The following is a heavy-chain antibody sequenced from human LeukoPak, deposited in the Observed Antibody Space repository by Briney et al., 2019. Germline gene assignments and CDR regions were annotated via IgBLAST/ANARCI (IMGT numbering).Heavy chain of an antibody. CDR1: GFTFSSYS. CDR3: ARDPGAWELLEYFQH. V-gene: IGHV3-21*01. J-gene: IGHJ1*01. Sequence: GGSLRLSCAASGFTFSSYSMNWVRQAPGKGLEWVSSISSSSSYIYYADSVKGRFTISRDNAKNSLYLQMNSLRAEDTAVYYCARDPGAWELLEYFQHWGQGTLVTVSS. CDR2: ISSSSSYI. D-gene: IGHD1-26*01.